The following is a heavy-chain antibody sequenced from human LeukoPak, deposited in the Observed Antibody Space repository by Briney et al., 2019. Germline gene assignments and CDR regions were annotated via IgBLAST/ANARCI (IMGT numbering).Heavy chain of an antibody. CDR3: ARDSVGCSGGSCYSSYYYYMDV. V-gene: IGHV4-34*01. CDR2: IYHSGST. D-gene: IGHD2-15*01. J-gene: IGHJ6*03. Sequence: SETLSLTCAVYGGSFREYYWSWIRQPPGKGLEWIGSIYHSGSTYYNPSLKSRVTMSVDTSKNQFSLKLSSVTAADTAVYYCARDSVGCSGGSCYSSYYYYMDVWGKGTTVTISS. CDR1: GGSFREYY.